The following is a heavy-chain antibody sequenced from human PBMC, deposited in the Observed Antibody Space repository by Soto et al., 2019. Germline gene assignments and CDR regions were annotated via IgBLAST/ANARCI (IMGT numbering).Heavy chain of an antibody. CDR3: VRDGTKTLRDWFDP. CDR2: IYATGTT. D-gene: IGHD1-1*01. CDR1: GASISGFY. Sequence: SETLSLTCTASGASISGFYWSWIRKSAGKGLEWIGRIYATGTTDYNPSLKSRVMMSVDTSKKQFSLKLRSVTAADTAVYYCVRDGTKTLRDWFDPWGQGISVTVSS. J-gene: IGHJ5*02. V-gene: IGHV4-4*07.